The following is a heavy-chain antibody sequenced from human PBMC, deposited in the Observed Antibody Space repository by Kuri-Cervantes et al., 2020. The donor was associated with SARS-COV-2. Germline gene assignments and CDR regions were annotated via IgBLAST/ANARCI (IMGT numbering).Heavy chain of an antibody. CDR1: GYTFTSYY. CDR3: ARDPHGFDY. V-gene: IGHV1-46*01. CDR2: INPSGGST. Sequence: ASVTVSCKASGYTFTSYYMHWVRQAPGQGLEWMGIINPSGGSTSYAQKFQGRVTITRDTSTSTVYMELSSLRSEDTSVYYCARDPHGFDYWGQGTLVTVSS. J-gene: IGHJ4*02.